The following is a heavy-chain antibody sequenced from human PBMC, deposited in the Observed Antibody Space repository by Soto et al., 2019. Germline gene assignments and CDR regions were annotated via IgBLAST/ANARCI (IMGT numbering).Heavy chain of an antibody. D-gene: IGHD3-22*01. CDR2: IDPSDSYT. CDR1: GYRFTSFW. Sequence: GESLKISCQGSGYRFTSFWTSWVRQMPGKGLEWMGRIDPSDSYTNYSPSFQGHVTISADKSISTAYLQWSSLKASDTAMYYCARRAYDSSGYPTFDYWGQGTLVTVSS. V-gene: IGHV5-10-1*01. J-gene: IGHJ4*02. CDR3: ARRAYDSSGYPTFDY.